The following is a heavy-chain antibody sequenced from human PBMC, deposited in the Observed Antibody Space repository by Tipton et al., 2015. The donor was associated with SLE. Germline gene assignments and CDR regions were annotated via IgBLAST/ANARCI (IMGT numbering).Heavy chain of an antibody. J-gene: IGHJ4*02. V-gene: IGHV4-61*02. CDR1: GGSISSGSYY. CDR2: IYTSGST. Sequence: TLSLTCTVSGGSISSGSYYWSWIWQPAGKGLEWIGRIYTSGSTNYNPSLKSRVTISVDTSKNQFSLKLSSVTAADTAVYYCARSICSSTSCYVDYWGQGTLVTVSS. CDR3: ARSICSSTSCYVDY. D-gene: IGHD2-2*01.